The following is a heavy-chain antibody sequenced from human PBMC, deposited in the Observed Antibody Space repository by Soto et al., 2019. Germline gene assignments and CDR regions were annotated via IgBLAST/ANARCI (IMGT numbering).Heavy chain of an antibody. D-gene: IGHD6-19*01. Sequence: PSETLSLTGAVYGGSFSVYYWSWIRHPPGKGLEWIVEINHSGSTNYNPSLKSRVTMSVDTSKNEFSLRLSSVTAADTAVYFCARDGLGSSGGKDAFDIWGQGAMVTVSS. J-gene: IGHJ3*02. CDR3: ARDGLGSSGGKDAFDI. CDR1: GGSFSVYY. CDR2: INHSGST. V-gene: IGHV4-34*01.